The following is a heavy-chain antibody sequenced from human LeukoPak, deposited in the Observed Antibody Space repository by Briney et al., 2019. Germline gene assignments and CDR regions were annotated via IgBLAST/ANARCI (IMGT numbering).Heavy chain of an antibody. D-gene: IGHD3-10*01. CDR1: GGSFSGYY. V-gene: IGHV4-34*01. CDR2: ISESGTT. CDR3: ARALMTLVRGVPRTTRFDP. Sequence: SETLSLTCGVFGGSFSGYYWTWVRQAPGKGLEWIGEISESGTTNYNASLNNRVTLSVDTSKNQFSLKMTSLTAADTGVFYCARALMTLVRGVPRTTRFDPWGQGTLVTVSS. J-gene: IGHJ5*02.